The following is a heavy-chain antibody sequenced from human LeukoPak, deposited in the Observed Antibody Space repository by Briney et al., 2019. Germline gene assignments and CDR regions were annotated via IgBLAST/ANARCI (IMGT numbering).Heavy chain of an antibody. CDR3: ARDYYDSSGYYPIPYNWFDP. V-gene: IGHV4-39*07. J-gene: IGHJ5*02. Sequence: SETLSLTCTVSGGSISSSSYYWGWIRQPPGKGLEWIGSIYYSGSTYYNPSLKSRVTILVDTSKNQFSLNLSSVTAADTAVYYCARDYYDSSGYYPIPYNWFDPWGQGTLVTVSS. CDR2: IYYSGST. CDR1: GGSISSSSYY. D-gene: IGHD3-22*01.